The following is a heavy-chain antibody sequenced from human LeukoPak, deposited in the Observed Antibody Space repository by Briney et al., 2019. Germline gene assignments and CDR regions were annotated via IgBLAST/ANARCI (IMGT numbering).Heavy chain of an antibody. J-gene: IGHJ4*01. Sequence: SETLSLTCTVSGGSISGSSYYWGWIRQPPGKGLEWIGSIYYSGSTYYNPSLKSRVTISVDTSKSLFSLKLSSVTAADTAVYYCARGINGAKWLVPYYFDYWGHGTLVTVSS. CDR3: ARGINGAKWLVPYYFDY. V-gene: IGHV4-39*02. CDR2: IYYSGST. D-gene: IGHD6-19*01. CDR1: GGSISGSSYY.